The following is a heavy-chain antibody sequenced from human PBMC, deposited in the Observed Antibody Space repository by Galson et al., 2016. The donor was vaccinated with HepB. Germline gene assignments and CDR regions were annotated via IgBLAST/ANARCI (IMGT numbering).Heavy chain of an antibody. CDR3: ARANYYAMDV. CDR1: ESIFRGYA. CDR2: ILHDGSKK. V-gene: IGHV3-30*04. Sequence: SLRLSCAASESIFRGYAMHWVRQAPGKGLEWVAVILHDGSKKFYADSVKGRFTTSRDNSKNTMYLQMDSLRAEDTAVYYCARANYYAMDVWGQGTTVTVSS. J-gene: IGHJ6*02.